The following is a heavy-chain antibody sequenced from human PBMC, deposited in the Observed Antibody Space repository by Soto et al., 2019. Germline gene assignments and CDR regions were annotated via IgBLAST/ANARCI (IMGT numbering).Heavy chain of an antibody. Sequence: EVQLVESGGGLVKPGGSLRLSCAASGFTFSSYSMNWVRQAPGKGLEWVSSISSSSSYIYYADSVKGRFTISRDNAKNSLYLQMNSLRAEDTAVYYCARVKDYYDSSGYYSRSTFFDAFDIWGQGTMVTVSS. J-gene: IGHJ3*02. CDR3: ARVKDYYDSSGYYSRSTFFDAFDI. CDR1: GFTFSSYS. V-gene: IGHV3-21*01. D-gene: IGHD3-22*01. CDR2: ISSSSSYI.